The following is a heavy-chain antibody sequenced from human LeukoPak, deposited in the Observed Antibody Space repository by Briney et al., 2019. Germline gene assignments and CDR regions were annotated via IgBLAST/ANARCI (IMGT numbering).Heavy chain of an antibody. CDR1: GYTFTSYY. CDR2: INPSGGST. J-gene: IGHJ4*02. V-gene: IGHV1-46*01. CDR3: ARDPPGCSGGSCYPSYYFDY. D-gene: IGHD2-15*01. Sequence: ASVKVSCKASGYTFTSYYMHWVQQAPGQGLEWMGIINPSGGSTSYAQKFQGRVTMTRDTSTSTVYMELSSPRSEDTAVYYCARDPPGCSGGSCYPSYYFDYWGQGTLVTVSS.